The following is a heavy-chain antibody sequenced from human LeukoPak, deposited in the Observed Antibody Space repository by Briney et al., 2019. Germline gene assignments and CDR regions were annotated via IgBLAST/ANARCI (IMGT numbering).Heavy chain of an antibody. J-gene: IGHJ6*02. Sequence: ASVKVSCKASGYTFPSYYMHWVRQAPGQGLEWMGIINPSGSSTTYAQKFQGRVTMTRDTSTSTVYMELSSLRSEDTALYYCASDTVRGTNYAMDVCGQGTTVTVSS. CDR2: INPSGSST. V-gene: IGHV1-46*01. CDR1: GYTFPSYY. D-gene: IGHD3-10*01. CDR3: ASDTVRGTNYAMDV.